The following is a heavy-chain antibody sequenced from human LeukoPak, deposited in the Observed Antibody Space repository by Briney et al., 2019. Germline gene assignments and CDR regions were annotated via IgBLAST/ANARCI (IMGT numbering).Heavy chain of an antibody. V-gene: IGHV5-51*01. CDR1: GYSFTSYW. CDR3: GRRLDYGFWGGRLYFFDY. J-gene: IGHJ4*02. Sequence: GESLKTSCKGSGYSFTSYWIGWVREVPGKGLEGMWVIYSGDSDTRYSPSFQGQAPISADKSSSTAYLQWSSLKASDTAMYYCGRRLDYGFWGGRLYFFDYGGQGTLVTVPS. D-gene: IGHD3-3*01. CDR2: IYSGDSDT.